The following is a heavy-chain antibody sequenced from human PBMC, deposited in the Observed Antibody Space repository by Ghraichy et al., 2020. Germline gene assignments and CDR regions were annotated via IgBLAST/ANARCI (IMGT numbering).Heavy chain of an antibody. Sequence: GGSLRLSCAASGFTFSSYAMNWVRQAPGEGLEWVSGISDSGGDTYYADSVKGRFTVSRDNSKNTLYLQMNILRDGDTAVYYCATGYCGGGSCRRDYWGQGTLVTVSS. J-gene: IGHJ4*02. CDR2: ISDSGGDT. CDR3: ATGYCGGGSCRRDY. D-gene: IGHD2-15*01. CDR1: GFTFSSYA. V-gene: IGHV3-23*01.